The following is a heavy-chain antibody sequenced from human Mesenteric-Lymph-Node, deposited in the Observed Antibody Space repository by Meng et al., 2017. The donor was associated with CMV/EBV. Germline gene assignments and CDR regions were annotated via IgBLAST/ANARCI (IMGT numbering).Heavy chain of an antibody. D-gene: IGHD2-2*01. CDR2: IYTDGST. Sequence: GGSLRLSCAASGFTVSTNYMSWVRQAPGKGLEWVSVIYTDGSTYYADSVKGRFTISRDNSKNTLYLQMNSLRAEDTAVYYCAREYCSSTSCYAFDIWGQGTMVTVSS. CDR3: AREYCSSTSCYAFDI. CDR1: GFTVSTNY. J-gene: IGHJ3*02. V-gene: IGHV3-66*02.